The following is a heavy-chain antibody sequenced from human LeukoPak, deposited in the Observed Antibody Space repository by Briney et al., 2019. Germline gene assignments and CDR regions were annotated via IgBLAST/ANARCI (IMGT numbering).Heavy chain of an antibody. V-gene: IGHV1-69*04. CDR2: IIPILGIA. CDR3: AREMAPTGDAFDI. D-gene: IGHD5-24*01. J-gene: IGHJ3*02. CDR1: GGTFSSYA. Sequence: ASVKVSCKASGGTFSSYAISWVRQAPGQGLEWMGRIIPILGIANYAQKFQGRVTITADKSTSTAYMELSSLRSEDTAVCYCAREMAPTGDAFDIWGQGTMVTVSS.